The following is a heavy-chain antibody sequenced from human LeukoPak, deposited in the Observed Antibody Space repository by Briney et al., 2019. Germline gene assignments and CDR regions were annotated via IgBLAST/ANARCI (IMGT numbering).Heavy chain of an antibody. CDR3: ARRVDTAKIDY. CDR1: GATVTRYY. V-gene: IGHV4-59*02. D-gene: IGHD5-18*01. J-gene: IGHJ4*01. CDR2: IYNNGRSGTT. Sequence: PSDTLSLFCTVSGATVTRYYWSWIRQSPGGGLEWIGFIYNNGRSGTTNYNPSLKSRVTISLDTSKNQFSLRLTSVIAADTAVYFCARRVDTAKIDYWGHGTLVTVSS.